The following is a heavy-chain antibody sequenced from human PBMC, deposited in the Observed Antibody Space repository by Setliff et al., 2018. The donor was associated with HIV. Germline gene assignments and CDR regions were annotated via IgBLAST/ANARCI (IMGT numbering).Heavy chain of an antibody. D-gene: IGHD3-22*01. CDR1: GYSISSGYY. J-gene: IGHJ4*02. Sequence: PSETLSLTCAVSGYSISSGYYWGWIRQPPGKGLEWIGSIYHSGSTYYNPSLKSRVTISVDTSKNQFSLKLSSVTAADTAVYYCARLVRHDSSGYYLYYFDYWGQGTLVTVLL. CDR3: ARLVRHDSSGYYLYYFDY. V-gene: IGHV4-38-2*01. CDR2: IYHSGST.